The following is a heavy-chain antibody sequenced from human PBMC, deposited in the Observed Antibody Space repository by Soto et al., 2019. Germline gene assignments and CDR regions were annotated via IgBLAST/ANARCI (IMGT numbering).Heavy chain of an antibody. D-gene: IGHD4-17*01. V-gene: IGHV3-30-3*01. CDR3: ARVPTVATREYYFDF. Sequence: QVQLVESGGGVVQPGRSLRLSCAASGFTFSSYAMHWVRQAPGKGLEWVAVISYDGSNKYYADSVKGRFTISRDNSKNPLYLQTNSLGAEETSVYYFARVPTVATREYYFDFWGQGTLGTVSS. J-gene: IGHJ4*02. CDR1: GFTFSSYA. CDR2: ISYDGSNK.